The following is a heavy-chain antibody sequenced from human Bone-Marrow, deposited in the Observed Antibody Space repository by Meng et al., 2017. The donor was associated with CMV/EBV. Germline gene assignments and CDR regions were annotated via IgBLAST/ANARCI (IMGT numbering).Heavy chain of an antibody. D-gene: IGHD6-13*01. V-gene: IGHV3-48*04. J-gene: IGHJ4*02. Sequence: ESLKISCAVSGFTFSSYSMNWVRQAPGKGLEWVSYISSSSTIYYADSVKGRFTISRDNAKNSLYLQMNSLRAEDTAVYYCAREYSSSWRIYFDYWGQGTLVTVSS. CDR1: GFTFSSYS. CDR2: ISSSSTI. CDR3: AREYSSSWRIYFDY.